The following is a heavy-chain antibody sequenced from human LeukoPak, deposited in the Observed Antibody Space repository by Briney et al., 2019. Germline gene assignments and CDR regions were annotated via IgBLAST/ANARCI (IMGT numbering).Heavy chain of an antibody. CDR2: IVVDGGNT. D-gene: IGHD2-21*01. V-gene: IGHV1-58*01. J-gene: IGHJ6*02. Sequence: SVKVSCKASGFTFTTFAVQWVRQARGQRLEWIGWIVVDGGNTHYAQKFQERVDIITDRSTNTVFMELRSLRAEDTAVYYCAREAIGYYGMDVWGQGTTVTVSS. CDR3: AREAIGYYGMDV. CDR1: GFTFTTFA.